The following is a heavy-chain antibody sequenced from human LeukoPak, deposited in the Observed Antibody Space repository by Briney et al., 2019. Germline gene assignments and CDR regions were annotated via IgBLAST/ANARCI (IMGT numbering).Heavy chain of an antibody. CDR1: GGSISSGSYY. V-gene: IGHV4-61*02. CDR3: AREGLNMVRGVIPKEAWGWFDP. J-gene: IGHJ5*02. Sequence: PSQTLSLTCTVSGGSISSGSYYWNWLRQPAGKGLEWLGRIYTSGSTNYNPSLKSRVAISVDTSKNQFSLKLSSVTAADTAVYYCAREGLNMVRGVIPKEAWGWFDPWGQGTLVTVSS. D-gene: IGHD3-10*01. CDR2: IYTSGST.